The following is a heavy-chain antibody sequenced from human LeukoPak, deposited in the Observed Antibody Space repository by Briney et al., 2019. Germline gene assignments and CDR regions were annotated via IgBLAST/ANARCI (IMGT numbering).Heavy chain of an antibody. J-gene: IGHJ4*02. CDR2: ISGSGGST. CDR3: ATDNGDSSGYYYGDY. V-gene: IGHV3-23*01. CDR1: GFTFSSYA. Sequence: GGSLRLSCAASGFTFSSYAMSWVRQAPGKGVEWVSAISGSGGSTYYADSVKGRFTISRDNSKNTLYLQMNSLRAEDTAVYYCATDNGDSSGYYYGDYWGQGTLVTVSS. D-gene: IGHD3-22*01.